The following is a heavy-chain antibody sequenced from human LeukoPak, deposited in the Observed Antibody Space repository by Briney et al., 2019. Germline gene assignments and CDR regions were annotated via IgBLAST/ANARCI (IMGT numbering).Heavy chain of an antibody. CDR2: ISWNSGSI. D-gene: IGHD2-15*01. Sequence: PGRSLRLSCAASGFTFDDYAMPWVRQAPGKGLEWVSGISWNSGSIGYADSVKGRFTISRDNAKNSLYLQMNSLRAEDTALYYCAKALGAVVAATNDAFDIWGQGTMVTVSS. CDR1: GFTFDDYA. V-gene: IGHV3-9*01. CDR3: AKALGAVVAATNDAFDI. J-gene: IGHJ3*02.